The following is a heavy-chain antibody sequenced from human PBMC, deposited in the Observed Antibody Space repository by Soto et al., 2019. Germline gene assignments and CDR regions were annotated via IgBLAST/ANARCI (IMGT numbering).Heavy chain of an antibody. CDR2: IIPIFTTT. Sequence: QVQLVQSGAEVKKPGSSVQVSCKASGGTFSNHAINWVRQAPGQGLEWMGRIIPIFTTTDYAQRFQGRVTITADESTITAYMELSSLKNDDTAVYYCAREVAADGTFREDVFDIWGQGTMVTVSS. CDR1: GGTFSNHA. CDR3: AREVAADGTFREDVFDI. D-gene: IGHD6-13*01. V-gene: IGHV1-69*12. J-gene: IGHJ3*02.